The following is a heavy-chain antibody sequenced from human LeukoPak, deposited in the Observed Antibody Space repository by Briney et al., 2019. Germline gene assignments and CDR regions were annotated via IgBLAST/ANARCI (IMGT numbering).Heavy chain of an antibody. D-gene: IGHD2-15*01. V-gene: IGHV3-30-3*01. Sequence: GGSLRLSCAASGFTFSSYAMHWVRQAPGKGLEWVAVISYDGSNKYYADSVKGRFTISRDNSKNTLYLQMNSLRAEDTAVYYCARELRKIVVVVAATGGPKYYYYGMDVWGQGTTVTVSS. J-gene: IGHJ6*02. CDR3: ARELRKIVVVVAATGGPKYYYYGMDV. CDR1: GFTFSSYA. CDR2: ISYDGSNK.